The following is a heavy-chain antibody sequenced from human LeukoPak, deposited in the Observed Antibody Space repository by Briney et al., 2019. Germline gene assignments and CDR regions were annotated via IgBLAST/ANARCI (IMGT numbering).Heavy chain of an antibody. D-gene: IGHD6-13*01. J-gene: IGHJ4*02. CDR2: IKQDGSDK. V-gene: IGHV3-7*01. Sequence: GGSLRLSCAASGFTFSSYWMTWVRQAPGKGLEWVANIKQDGSDKYYVDSVKGRFTISRDNAKNSLYLQMNSLRADDTAVYYCAKDPRRYSRTGGYFDYWGQGTLVTVSS. CDR3: AKDPRRYSRTGGYFDY. CDR1: GFTFSSYW.